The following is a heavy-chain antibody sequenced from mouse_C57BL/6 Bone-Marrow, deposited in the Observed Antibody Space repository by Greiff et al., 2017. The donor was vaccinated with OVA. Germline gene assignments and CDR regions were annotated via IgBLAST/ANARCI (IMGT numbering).Heavy chain of an antibody. CDR2: IRNKANNHAT. Sequence: EVKVVESGGGLVQPGGSMKLSCAASGFTFSDAWMDWVRQSPEKGLEWVAEIRNKANNHATYYAESVKGRFTISRDDSKSSVYLQMTSLRAEDTGIYYCTRRGNYAMDYWGQGTSVTVSS. V-gene: IGHV6-6*01. CDR3: TRRGNYAMDY. CDR1: GFTFSDAW. J-gene: IGHJ4*01.